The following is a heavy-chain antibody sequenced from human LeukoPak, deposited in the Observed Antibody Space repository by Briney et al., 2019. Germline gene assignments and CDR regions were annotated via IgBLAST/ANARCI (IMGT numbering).Heavy chain of an antibody. CDR2: IYYSGST. J-gene: IGHJ3*02. V-gene: IGHV4-59*01. D-gene: IGHD6-6*01. Sequence: PSETLSLTCTVSGGSISSYYWSWIRQPPGKGLEWIGYIYYSGSTNYNPSLKSRVTISVDTSKNQFSLKLSSVTAADTAVYYCARVVYSSSRDAFDIWGQGTMVTVSS. CDR3: ARVVYSSSRDAFDI. CDR1: GGSISSYY.